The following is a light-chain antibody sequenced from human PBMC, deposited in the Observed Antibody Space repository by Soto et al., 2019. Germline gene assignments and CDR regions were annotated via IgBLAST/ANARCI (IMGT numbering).Light chain of an antibody. CDR3: QEYNHYWT. V-gene: IGKV1-5*01. Sequence: DLQMTQSPSTLSASIGDRVTISCRASQRLSTWLAWYQQKPGKAPTLLIYDASTLERGVPSRFSGSGSGTEFTLTISSLQPDDFATYYCQEYNHYWTFGQGTKVEMK. CDR1: QRLSTW. CDR2: DAS. J-gene: IGKJ1*01.